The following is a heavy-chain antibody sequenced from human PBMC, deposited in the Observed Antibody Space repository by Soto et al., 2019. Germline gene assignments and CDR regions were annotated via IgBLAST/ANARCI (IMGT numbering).Heavy chain of an antibody. CDR1: GYTFTSYA. CDR3: ARASGWYVSDY. J-gene: IGHJ4*02. D-gene: IGHD6-19*01. Sequence: QVQLVQSGAEEKKPGASVKVSCKASGYTFTSYAMHWVRQAPGQRLEWMGWINAGNGNTKYSQKYQGRVTITRDTSASTAYMELISLRSEDTAVYYWARASGWYVSDYWGQGTLVTVSS. CDR2: INAGNGNT. V-gene: IGHV1-3*05.